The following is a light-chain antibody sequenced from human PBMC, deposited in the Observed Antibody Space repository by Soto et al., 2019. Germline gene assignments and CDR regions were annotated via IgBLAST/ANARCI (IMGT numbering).Light chain of an antibody. CDR1: QSINKW. J-gene: IGKJ1*01. CDR2: DAT. V-gene: IGKV1-5*01. CDR3: HQYDSYSPPWT. Sequence: DVQMTQSPSTLSASVGDRVTITCRASQSINKWLAWYQQKPGRAPKLLISDATSLESGVPSRFRGSGSGTDFTLSISGLQPDDFATYYCHQYDSYSPPWTFGQGTKVEIK.